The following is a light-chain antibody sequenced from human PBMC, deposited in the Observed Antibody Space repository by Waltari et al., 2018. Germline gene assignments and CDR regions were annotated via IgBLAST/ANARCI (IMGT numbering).Light chain of an antibody. CDR3: QQRSNWPPVT. CDR2: YAS. Sequence: EIVLTQSPATLSLSPGERATLSCKASQGVSTSLTWYQQKPGQAPRLLIFYASNRATGIPARVSGSGSGTDVTLTINSLEPEDFAVYYCQQRSNWPPVTFGQGTRLEIK. J-gene: IGKJ5*01. CDR1: QGVSTS. V-gene: IGKV3-11*01.